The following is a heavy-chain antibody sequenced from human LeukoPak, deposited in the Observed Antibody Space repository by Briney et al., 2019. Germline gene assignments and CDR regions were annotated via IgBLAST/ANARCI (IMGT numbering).Heavy chain of an antibody. CDR3: ARVVRGVVTSNWFDP. J-gene: IGHJ5*02. Sequence: PSETLSLTCTVSGDSLNTYYWTWIRQTPGKELEWIGFVAYSGSSNYNPSLKSRVSISIDTSKNQFSLALTSVTPADTAVYYCARVVRGVVTSNWFDPWGKGTLVTVSS. CDR2: VAYSGSS. CDR1: GDSLNTYY. V-gene: IGHV4-59*01. D-gene: IGHD2-21*02.